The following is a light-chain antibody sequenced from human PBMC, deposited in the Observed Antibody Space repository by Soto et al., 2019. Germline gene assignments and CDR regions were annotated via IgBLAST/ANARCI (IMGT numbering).Light chain of an antibody. CDR1: QSINNW. V-gene: IGKV1-5*03. J-gene: IGKJ1*01. CDR2: KAS. Sequence: DIQMTQSPSTVSASVGDRVTITCRASQSINNWLAWYQQKPGKAPKLLIYKASSLESGVPSRFSGSGSGTEFTLTISSLQPDDFATYYCQQYNTYWTFGQGTKVDIK. CDR3: QQYNTYWT.